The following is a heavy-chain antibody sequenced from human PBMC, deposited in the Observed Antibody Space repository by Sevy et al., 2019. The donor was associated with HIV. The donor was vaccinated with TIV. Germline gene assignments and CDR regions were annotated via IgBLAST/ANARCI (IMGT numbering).Heavy chain of an antibody. CDR2: IYYSGST. CDR1: GGSISSSSYY. D-gene: IGHD3-10*01. V-gene: IGHV4-39*01. Sequence: SETLSLTCTVSGGSISSSSYYWGWIRQPPGKGREWFGSIYYSGSTYYNPSLKSRVTISVDTSKNQFSLKLSSVTAADTAVYYCARRESRGVISWGQGTLVTVSS. J-gene: IGHJ5*02. CDR3: ARRESRGVIS.